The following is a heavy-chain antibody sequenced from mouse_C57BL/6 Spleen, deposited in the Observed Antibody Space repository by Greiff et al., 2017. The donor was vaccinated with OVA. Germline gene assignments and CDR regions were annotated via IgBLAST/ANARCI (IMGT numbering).Heavy chain of an antibody. CDR1: GYTFTSYW. J-gene: IGHJ3*01. V-gene: IGHV1-64*01. CDR2: IHPNSGST. CDR3: VYYDYSWFAY. D-gene: IGHD2-4*01. Sequence: QVQLQQSGAELVKPGASVKLSCKASGYTFTSYWMHWVKQRPGQGLEWIGMIHPNSGSTNYNEKFKSKATLTVDKSSSTAYMQLSSLTSEDSAVYYCVYYDYSWFAYWGQGTLVTVSA.